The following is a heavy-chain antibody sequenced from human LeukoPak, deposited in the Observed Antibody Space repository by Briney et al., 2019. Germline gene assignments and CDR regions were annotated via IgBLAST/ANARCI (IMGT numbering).Heavy chain of an antibody. Sequence: GGSLRLSCTASGFTFGDYAMSWVRQAPGKGLEWVSFIRSKAYGGTTEFATSVKGRFTISRDDSKSIGYLQMNSLKTEDTAVYYCTRWEASYFDYWGQGTLLTVSS. CDR2: IRSKAYGGTT. CDR3: TRWEASYFDY. D-gene: IGHD1-26*01. J-gene: IGHJ4*02. V-gene: IGHV3-49*04. CDR1: GFTFGDYA.